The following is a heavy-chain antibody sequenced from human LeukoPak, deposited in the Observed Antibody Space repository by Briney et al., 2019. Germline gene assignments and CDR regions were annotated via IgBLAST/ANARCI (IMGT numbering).Heavy chain of an antibody. CDR2: INSDGSST. J-gene: IGHJ4*02. Sequence: QSGGSLRLSCAASGFTFSSYWMHWVRHAPGKGLVWVSRINSDGSSTSYADSVKGRFTIPRDNAKNTLYLQMNSLRAEDTAVYYCGRTGTTFIDYWGQGTLVTVSS. V-gene: IGHV3-74*01. CDR3: GRTGTTFIDY. D-gene: IGHD1-1*01. CDR1: GFTFSSYW.